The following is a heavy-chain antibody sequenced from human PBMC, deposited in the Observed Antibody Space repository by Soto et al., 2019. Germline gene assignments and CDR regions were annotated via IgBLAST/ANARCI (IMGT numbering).Heavy chain of an antibody. J-gene: IGHJ6*02. CDR3: AREGYCSSNSCYYYYGMDV. CDR1: GFTFSSYW. Sequence: GGSLRLFCAASGFTFSSYWMSWVRQAPGKGLEWVANIKQDGSEKYYVDSVKGRFTISRDNAKNSLYLQMNSLRAEDTAVYYCAREGYCSSNSCYYYYGMDVWGQGTKVTVS. CDR2: IKQDGSEK. D-gene: IGHD2-2*01. V-gene: IGHV3-7*01.